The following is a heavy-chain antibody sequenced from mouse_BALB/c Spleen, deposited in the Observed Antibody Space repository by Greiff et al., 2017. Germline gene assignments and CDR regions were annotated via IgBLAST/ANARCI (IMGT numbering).Heavy chain of an antibody. CDR3: ARVRNFYGNFSWFAY. J-gene: IGHJ3*01. CDR2: ILPGSGST. Sequence: VQLQQSGAELMKPGASVMISCKATGYTFSSYWIEWVKQRPGHGLEWIGEILPGSGSTNYNEKFKGKATFTADTSSNTAYMQLSSLTSEDSAVYYCARVRNFYGNFSWFAYWGQGTLVTVSA. V-gene: IGHV1-9*01. D-gene: IGHD2-1*01. CDR1: GYTFSSYW.